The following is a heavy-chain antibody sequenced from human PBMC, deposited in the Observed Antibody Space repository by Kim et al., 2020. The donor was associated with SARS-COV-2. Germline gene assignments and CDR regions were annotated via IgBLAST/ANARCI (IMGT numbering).Heavy chain of an antibody. V-gene: IGHV3-30*18. D-gene: IGHD5-12*01. CDR3: AKDGGGIWWLLDD. J-gene: IGHJ4*02. CDR2: ISYDGSNK. Sequence: GGSLRLSCEASGFVFSDYGMHWVRQAPGKGLEWVGFISYDGSNKNSADSVKGRFTVSRDNSKNTLNLQMNSLRAEDTAVYYCAKDGGGIWWLLDDWGQGTLVTVSS. CDR1: GFVFSDYG.